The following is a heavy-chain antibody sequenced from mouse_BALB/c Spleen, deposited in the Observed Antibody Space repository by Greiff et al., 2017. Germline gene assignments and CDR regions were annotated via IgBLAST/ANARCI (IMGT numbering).Heavy chain of an antibody. J-gene: IGHJ3*01. CDR3: ARSPHFAWFAY. Sequence: QVQLQQSGPELVRPGSSVKISCKASGYAFSSYWMNWVKQRPGQGLEWIGQIYPGDGDTNYNGKFKGKATLTADKSSSTAYMQLSSLTSEDSAVYFCARSPHFAWFAYWGQGTLVTVSA. CDR1: GYAFSSYW. CDR2: IYPGDGDT. V-gene: IGHV1-80*01.